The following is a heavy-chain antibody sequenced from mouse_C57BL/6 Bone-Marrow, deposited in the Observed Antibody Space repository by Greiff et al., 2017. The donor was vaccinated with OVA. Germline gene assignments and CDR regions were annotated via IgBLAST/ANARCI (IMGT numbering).Heavy chain of an antibody. CDR1: EYEFPSHD. Sequence: EVQGVESGGGLVQPGESLKLSCESNEYEFPSHDMSWVRKTPEKRLELVAAINSDGGGSSTPDTMERRFIIYIDNTKKTLYLKMSSLRSEDTALNYCARQALDYWGKGTTLTVSS. CDR3: ARQALDY. J-gene: IGHJ2*01. CDR2: INSDGGGS. V-gene: IGHV5-2*01.